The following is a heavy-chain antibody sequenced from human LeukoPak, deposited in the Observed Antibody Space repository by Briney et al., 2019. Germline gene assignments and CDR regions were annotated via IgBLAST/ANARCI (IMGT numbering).Heavy chain of an antibody. CDR1: GYTFTSYD. V-gene: IGHV1-8*01. CDR2: MNPNSGNT. J-gene: IGHJ4*02. CDR3: ARASSIAARGLELTSHY. D-gene: IGHD6-6*01. Sequence: GASVKVSCKASGYTFTSYDINWVRQATGQGLEWMGWMNPNSGNTGYAQKFQGRVTMTRNTSISTAYMELSSLRSEDTAVYYCARASSIAARGLELTSHYWGQGTLVTVSS.